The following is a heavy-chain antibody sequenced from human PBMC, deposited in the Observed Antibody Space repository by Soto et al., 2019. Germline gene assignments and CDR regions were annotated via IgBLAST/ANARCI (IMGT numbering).Heavy chain of an antibody. D-gene: IGHD2-2*02. Sequence: LRRSCVGSGFTFITYSINWVRQAPGKGLEWVSSISSRSDIYYADSVKGRFTISRDNAKNSVSLQMNSLRAEDTAVYYCAREYTAWPLAYGLDVWGQGTTVTVSS. CDR3: AREYTAWPLAYGLDV. J-gene: IGHJ6*02. CDR1: GFTFITYS. V-gene: IGHV3-21*01. CDR2: ISSRSDI.